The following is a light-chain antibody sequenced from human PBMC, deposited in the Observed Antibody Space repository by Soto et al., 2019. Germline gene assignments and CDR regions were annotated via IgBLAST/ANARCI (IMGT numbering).Light chain of an antibody. J-gene: IGLJ3*02. CDR3: GTWDTSLSAVV. Sequence: QSVLTQPPSVSAAPGQKVTISCSGTNSNIGENFVSWYRQLPGTAPELLIYDNNKRPSEIPDRFSGSKSGTSATLGITELQTGDEADYYCGTWDTSLSAVVIGGGTKVTVL. CDR2: DNN. CDR1: NSNIGENF. V-gene: IGLV1-51*01.